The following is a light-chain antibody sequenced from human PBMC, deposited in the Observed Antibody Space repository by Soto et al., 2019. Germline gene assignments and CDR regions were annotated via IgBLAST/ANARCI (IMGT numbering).Light chain of an antibody. CDR1: HDIGDW. J-gene: IGKJ5*01. V-gene: IGKV1-12*01. Sequence: IQLAQRPAAMSGTSRWRIKDNYRASHDIGDWLAWYQQRPGQAPKLLIYASSSLHSGVPSRFSGSGSGTDFTLTISSLQPEDFATYYCQQLNAYPLTFGQGTRLEIK. CDR3: QQLNAYPLT. CDR2: ASS.